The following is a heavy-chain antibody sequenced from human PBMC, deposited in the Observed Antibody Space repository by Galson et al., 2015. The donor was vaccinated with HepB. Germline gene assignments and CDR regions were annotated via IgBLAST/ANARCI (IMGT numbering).Heavy chain of an antibody. CDR1: GGSISSYY. Sequence: ETLSLTCTVSGGSISSYYWSWIRQPPGKGLEWIGYIYYSGTPNYNPSLKSRVTISVDTSKNQFSLKLSSVTAADTAVYYCARHGGGWSFDYWGQGTLVTVSS. CDR2: IYYSGTP. CDR3: ARHGGGWSFDY. D-gene: IGHD2-15*01. V-gene: IGHV4-59*08. J-gene: IGHJ4*02.